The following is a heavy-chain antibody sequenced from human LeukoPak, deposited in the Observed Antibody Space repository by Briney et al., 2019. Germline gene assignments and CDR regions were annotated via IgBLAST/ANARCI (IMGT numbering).Heavy chain of an antibody. J-gene: IGHJ1*01. CDR2: INHSGST. V-gene: IGHV4-34*01. CDR1: GGSFSGYY. D-gene: IGHD3-22*01. Sequence: PSETLSLTCAVYGGSFSGYYWSWVRQPPGKGLEWIGEINHSGSTNYNPSLKSRVTISVDTSKNQFSLKLSSVTAADMAVYYCARGPYSSGYYPRYFQHWGQGTLVTVSS. CDR3: ARGPYSSGYYPRYFQH.